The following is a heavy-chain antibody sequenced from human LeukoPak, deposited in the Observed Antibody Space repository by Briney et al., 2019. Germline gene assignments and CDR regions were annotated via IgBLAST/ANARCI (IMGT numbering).Heavy chain of an antibody. CDR1: GFTFSGFW. CDR2: INSDGSEG. Sequence: GGSLRLSCAVSGFTFSGFWMSWSRQAPGKGLEWVASINSDGSEGYYADVVKGRFTISRDNAKNSLYLQMNSLRAEDTAVYYCARGYLCVDWGQGTLVTVSS. V-gene: IGHV3-7*01. CDR3: ARGYLCVD. D-gene: IGHD3-10*01. J-gene: IGHJ4*02.